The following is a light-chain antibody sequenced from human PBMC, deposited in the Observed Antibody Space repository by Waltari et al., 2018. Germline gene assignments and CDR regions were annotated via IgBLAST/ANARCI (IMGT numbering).Light chain of an antibody. V-gene: IGKV3-15*01. J-gene: IGKJ2*01. CDR1: QRVTTN. CDR3: HQYNDGPPFN. Sequence: ERVMTQSPATLSVSPGERAILSCRASQRVTTNLAWYQQKPGQAPRLLIYGASTRATDIPARFSGSGSGTEFTLTISSLQSEDCAVYYCHQYNDGPPFNFGQGTKLEIK. CDR2: GAS.